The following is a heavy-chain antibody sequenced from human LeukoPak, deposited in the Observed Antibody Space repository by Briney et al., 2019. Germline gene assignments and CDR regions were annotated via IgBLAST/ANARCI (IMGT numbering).Heavy chain of an antibody. Sequence: GGSLRLSCAASGFTFDDYGVSWVRQAPGKGLEWVSGINWNGGSTGYADSVKGRFTISRDNAKNSLYLQMNSLRAEDTALYYCAKDIGPLTYDYDTSAYSGAFEYWGQGTLVTVSS. CDR3: AKDIGPLTYDYDTSAYSGAFEY. J-gene: IGHJ4*02. CDR2: INWNGGST. CDR1: GFTFDDYG. V-gene: IGHV3-20*04. D-gene: IGHD3-22*01.